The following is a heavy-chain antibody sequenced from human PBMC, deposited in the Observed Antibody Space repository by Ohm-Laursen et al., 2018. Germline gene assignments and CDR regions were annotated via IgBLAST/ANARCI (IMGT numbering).Heavy chain of an antibody. D-gene: IGHD6-19*01. CDR2: IYYSGTT. CDR3: ARDSGSFDAFDI. J-gene: IGHJ3*02. V-gene: IGHV4-59*01. CDR1: GGSITSDY. Sequence: SETLSLTCTVSGGSITSDYWTWVRQPPGKGLEWIGFIYYSGTTKYNPSLKSRVTISVDTSKSQFSLSLTSVTAADTAVYYCARDSGSFDAFDIWGPGTLVAVSS.